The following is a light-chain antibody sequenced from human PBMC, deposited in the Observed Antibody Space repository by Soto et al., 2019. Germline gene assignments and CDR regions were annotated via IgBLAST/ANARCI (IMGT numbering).Light chain of an antibody. J-gene: IGKJ2*01. CDR3: LQLRKTPYT. V-gene: IGKV2-28*01. CDR2: VGF. Sequence: DIVMTQSPLSLPVTPGEPAAISCRSSQSLLHRNGNKYLNGYLQKPGQSPQLLIYVGFNRASGVPDRFSGSASGTNVTLKSRRVEAEDVGIYYCLQLRKTPYTFGPGTKLDI. CDR1: QSLLHRNGNKY.